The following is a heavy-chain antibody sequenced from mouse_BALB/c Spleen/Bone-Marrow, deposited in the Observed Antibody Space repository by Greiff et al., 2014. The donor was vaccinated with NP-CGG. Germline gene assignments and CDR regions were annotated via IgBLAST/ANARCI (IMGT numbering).Heavy chain of an antibody. J-gene: IGHJ3*01. CDR1: GYTFTSYW. CDR3: ARSYYRYDVIVY. Sequence: VQLQQSGAELVKPGASVKLSCKASGYTFTSYWMHWVKQRPGQGLEWIGEINPSNGRTNYNEKFKSKATLTVDKSSSTAYMQLSSPTSEDSAVYYCARSYYRYDVIVYWGQGTLVTVSA. D-gene: IGHD2-14*01. CDR2: INPSNGRT. V-gene: IGHV1S81*02.